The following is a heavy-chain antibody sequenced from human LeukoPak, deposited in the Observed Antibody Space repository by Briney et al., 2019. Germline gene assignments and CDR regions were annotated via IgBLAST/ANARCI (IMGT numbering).Heavy chain of an antibody. V-gene: IGHV4-39*07. CDR3: ARESRGPSVDYFDY. Sequence: SETLSLTCTVSGGSISSSSYYWGWIRQPPGKGLEWIGSIYYSGSTYYNPSLKSRVTISVDTPKNQFSLKLSSVTAADTAVYYCARESRGPSVDYFDYWGQGTLVTVSS. CDR2: IYYSGST. J-gene: IGHJ4*02. D-gene: IGHD3-10*01. CDR1: GGSISSSSYY.